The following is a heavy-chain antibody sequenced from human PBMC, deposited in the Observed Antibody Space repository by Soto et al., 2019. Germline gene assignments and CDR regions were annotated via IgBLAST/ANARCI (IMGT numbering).Heavy chain of an antibody. CDR1: GYTFTSYA. CDR2: INAGNGNT. CDR3: ARRIVVVTALDY. V-gene: IGHV1-3*05. J-gene: IGHJ4*02. Sequence: QVQLVQSGAEEKKPGASVKVSCKASGYTFTSYAMHWVRQAPGQRLEWMGWINAGNGNTKYSQKFQGRVTITRDTSASTAYMELSSLRSEDTAVYYCARRIVVVTALDYWGQGTLVTVYS. D-gene: IGHD2-21*02.